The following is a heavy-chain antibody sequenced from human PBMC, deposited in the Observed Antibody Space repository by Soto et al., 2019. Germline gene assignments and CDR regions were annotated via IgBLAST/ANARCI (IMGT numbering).Heavy chain of an antibody. CDR2: ISYDGNIK. D-gene: IGHD2-15*01. J-gene: IGHJ6*02. CDR3: ARAGYCSGGRCYSPYYYYYGMDV. CDR1: AFSFSHYA. V-gene: IGHV3-30-3*01. Sequence: SLRLSCGASAFSFSHYAMHWVRQAPGKGLECVAVISYDGNIKRYADSVKGRFTISRDNSENTLYLQMNSLSPEDTAVYYCARAGYCSGGRCYSPYYYYYGMDVLGQGTTVTVSS.